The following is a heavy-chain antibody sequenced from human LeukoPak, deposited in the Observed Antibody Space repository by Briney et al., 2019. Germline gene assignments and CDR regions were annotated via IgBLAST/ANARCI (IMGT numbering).Heavy chain of an antibody. V-gene: IGHV2-70*11. Sequence: SGPTLVNPTQTLTLSCTFSGFSLSTSGMCVNWIRQPPGKALEWLGRIDWDDDKYYSTSLKTRLTISKDTSKNQVVLTMTNVDHVDTATYYCARIWAGPDYFDYWGQGTLVTVSS. CDR2: IDWDDDK. CDR3: ARIWAGPDYFDY. CDR1: GFSLSTSGMC. J-gene: IGHJ4*02.